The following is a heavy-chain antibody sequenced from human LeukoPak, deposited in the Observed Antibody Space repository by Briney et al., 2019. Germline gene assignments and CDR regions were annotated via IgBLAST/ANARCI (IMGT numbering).Heavy chain of an antibody. V-gene: IGHV3-23*01. CDR3: ARDGYNSDFGDY. D-gene: IGHD5-24*01. CDR2: ISGSGGST. CDR1: GFTFSSYA. J-gene: IGHJ4*02. Sequence: GGSLRLSCAASGFTFSSYAMSWVRQAPGKGLEWVSAISGSGGSTYYADSVKGRFTISRDNAKNTLYLQMNSLRAEDTAVYYCARDGYNSDFGDYWGQGTLVTVSS.